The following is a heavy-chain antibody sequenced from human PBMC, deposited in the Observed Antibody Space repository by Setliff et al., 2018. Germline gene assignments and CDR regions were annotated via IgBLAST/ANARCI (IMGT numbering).Heavy chain of an antibody. CDR2: ISAYNGNT. J-gene: IGHJ5*02. Sequence: SVKVSCKASGYTFTSYGISWVRQAPGQGLEWMGWISAYNGNTNYAQKHQGRVTMTTDTSTSTAYMELRSLRSDDTAVYYCARDRITYYYGSGAGNWFDPWGQGTLVTVSS. CDR3: ARDRITYYYGSGAGNWFDP. CDR1: GYTFTSYG. V-gene: IGHV1-18*01. D-gene: IGHD3-10*01.